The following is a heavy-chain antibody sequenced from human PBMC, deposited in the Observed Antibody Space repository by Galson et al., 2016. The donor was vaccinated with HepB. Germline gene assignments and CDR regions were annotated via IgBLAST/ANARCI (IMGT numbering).Heavy chain of an antibody. CDR2: IWYDGSYK. CDR3: ARDGHFYDSSGYYSGDGMDV. D-gene: IGHD3-22*01. Sequence: SLRLSCAASGFTFSNYGMHWVRQAPGKGLEWETTIWYDGSYKYYADSVKGRFTISRDNSKNTLYLQLNSLRAEDTAVYFCARDGHFYDSSGYYSGDGMDVWGQGTTVTVSS. J-gene: IGHJ6*02. CDR1: GFTFSNYG. V-gene: IGHV3-33*01.